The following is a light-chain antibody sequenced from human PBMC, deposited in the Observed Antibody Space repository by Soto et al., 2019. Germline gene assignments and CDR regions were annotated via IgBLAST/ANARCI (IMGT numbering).Light chain of an antibody. J-gene: IGKJ1*01. Sequence: DIQMTQSPSTLSASVGDRVTISCRASQSINNWLAWFQQKPGKAPNLLIYDTSTLESGVPSRFSGSGSGTEFTLTISTLQPEDFATYYCQQYHSYSPGWTFGQGTKVEIK. V-gene: IGKV1-5*01. CDR2: DTS. CDR1: QSINNW. CDR3: QQYHSYSPGWT.